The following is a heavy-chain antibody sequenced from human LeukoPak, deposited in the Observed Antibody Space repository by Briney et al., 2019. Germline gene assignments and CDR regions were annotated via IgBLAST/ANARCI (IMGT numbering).Heavy chain of an antibody. Sequence: SETLSLTCTVSGVSISSGSSYWSWIRQHPGKGPEWIGYIYYRGSTHYNSSLKSRLSISVDTSKNQFSLKLSSVTAADTAVYYCARIDYGDPPGYFDLWGRGTLVTVSS. V-gene: IGHV4-31*03. CDR1: GVSISSGSSY. J-gene: IGHJ2*01. CDR3: ARIDYGDPPGYFDL. D-gene: IGHD4-17*01. CDR2: IYYRGST.